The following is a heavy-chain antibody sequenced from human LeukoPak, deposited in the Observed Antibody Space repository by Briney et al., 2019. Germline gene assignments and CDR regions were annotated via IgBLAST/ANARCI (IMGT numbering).Heavy chain of an antibody. Sequence: VASVTVSCKASGYTFSTYTMHWVRQAPGQRLEWMGWINAGNGNTKYSQKFQVRVTITRDTSATTAYMEMSSLKSEDTAVYYCAREIDRDDYNRFFDYWGQGTLVTVSS. CDR2: INAGNGNT. CDR3: AREIDRDDYNRFFDY. CDR1: GYTFSTYT. J-gene: IGHJ4*02. D-gene: IGHD5-24*01. V-gene: IGHV1-3*01.